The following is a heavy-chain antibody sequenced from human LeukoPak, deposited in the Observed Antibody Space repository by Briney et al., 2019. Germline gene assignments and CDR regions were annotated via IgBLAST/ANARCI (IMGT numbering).Heavy chain of an antibody. J-gene: IGHJ6*03. CDR2: VIGHNGNT. CDR3: ARESNWNDNYYYMDV. V-gene: IGHV1-18*01. Sequence: ASVTVSCKASGYTFSNYGISWVRQAPGQGLEWMGWVIGHNGNTKYAQKLQGRVTMTIDTFTSTAYMELRSLTSDDTAVYYCARESNWNDNYYYMDVWGKGTTVTVSS. CDR1: GYTFSNYG. D-gene: IGHD1-1*01.